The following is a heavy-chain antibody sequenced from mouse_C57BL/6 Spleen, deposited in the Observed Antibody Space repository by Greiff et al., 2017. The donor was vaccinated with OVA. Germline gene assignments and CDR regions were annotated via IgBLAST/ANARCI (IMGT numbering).Heavy chain of an antibody. CDR1: GYTFTNYW. D-gene: IGHD2-4*01. CDR2: IYPGGGYT. V-gene: IGHV1-63*01. J-gene: IGHJ4*01. Sequence: QVQLQQSGAELVRPGTSVKMSCKASGYTFTNYWIGWAKQRPGHGLEWIGDIYPGGGYTNYNEKFKGKATLTADKSSSTAYMQFSSLTSEDSAIYYCARREDYDGGAYAMDYWGQGTSVTVSS. CDR3: ARREDYDGGAYAMDY.